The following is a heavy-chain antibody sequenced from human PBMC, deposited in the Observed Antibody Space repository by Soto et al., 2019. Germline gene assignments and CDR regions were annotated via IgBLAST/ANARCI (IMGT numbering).Heavy chain of an antibody. D-gene: IGHD2-2*01. CDR2: IYYSGST. CDR1: GGSISSGGYY. CDR3: ARSRPPIVVVPAALPYYFDY. Sequence: QVQLQESGPGLVKPSQTLSLTCTVSGGSISSGGYYWSWIRQHPGKGLEWIGYIYYSGSTYYNPSLKSRVTISVDTSKNQFSLKLSSVTAADTAVYYCARSRPPIVVVPAALPYYFDYWGQGTLVTVSS. J-gene: IGHJ4*02. V-gene: IGHV4-31*03.